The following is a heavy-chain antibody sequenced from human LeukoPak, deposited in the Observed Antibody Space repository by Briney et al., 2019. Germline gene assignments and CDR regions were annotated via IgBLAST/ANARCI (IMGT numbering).Heavy chain of an antibody. CDR2: IWYDGSNK. V-gene: IGHV3-33*06. CDR1: GFTFSTYA. CDR3: AKGKGNYYDRSGYYVLDY. D-gene: IGHD3-22*01. J-gene: IGHJ4*02. Sequence: GGSLRLSCAASGFTFSTYAMHWVRQAPGKGLEWVAVIWYDGSNKYYADSVKGRFTISRDNSKNTLYLQMNSLRAKDTAVYYCAKGKGNYYDRSGYYVLDYWGQGTLVTVSS.